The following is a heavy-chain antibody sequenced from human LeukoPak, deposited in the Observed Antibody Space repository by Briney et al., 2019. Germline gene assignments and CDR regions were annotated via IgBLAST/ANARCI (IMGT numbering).Heavy chain of an antibody. CDR1: GFTFSSYA. J-gene: IGHJ3*02. CDR3: ATSGDQDAFDI. D-gene: IGHD4-17*01. CDR2: ISSNGGST. V-gene: IGHV3-64*01. Sequence: GGSLRLSCAASGFTFSSYAMHWVRQAPGKGLEYVSAISSNGGSTYYANSVKGRFTISRDNSKSTLYLQMGSLRAEDMAVYYCATSGDQDAFDIWGQGTMVTVSS.